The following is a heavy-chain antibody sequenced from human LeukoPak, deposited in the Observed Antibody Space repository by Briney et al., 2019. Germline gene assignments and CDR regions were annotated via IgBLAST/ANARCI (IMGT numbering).Heavy chain of an antibody. CDR2: IYYSGST. CDR1: GGSISSSSYY. Sequence: SETLSLTCTVSGGSISSSSYYWGWIRQPPGKGLEWIGSIYYSGSTYYNPSLKSRVTISVDTSKNQFSLKLSSVTAADTAVYYCARGGLDYFDSWGQGTLVTVSS. J-gene: IGHJ4*02. V-gene: IGHV4-39*01. CDR3: ARGGLDYFDS. D-gene: IGHD6-19*01.